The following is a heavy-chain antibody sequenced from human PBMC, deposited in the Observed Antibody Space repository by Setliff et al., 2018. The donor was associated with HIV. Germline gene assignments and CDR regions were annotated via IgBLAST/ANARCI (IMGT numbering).Heavy chain of an antibody. CDR3: ATIAAAGLDAFDI. J-gene: IGHJ3*02. D-gene: IGHD6-13*01. CDR2: IYHSGNT. CDR1: GYSISSGYY. V-gene: IGHV4-38-2*01. Sequence: PSETLSLTCAVSGYSISSGYYWGWIRQPPGKGLEWIGSIYHSGNTYYNPSLKSRVTMSLDTSKNQFSLKLNSVTAADTAVYYCATIAAAGLDAFDIWGQGTMGT.